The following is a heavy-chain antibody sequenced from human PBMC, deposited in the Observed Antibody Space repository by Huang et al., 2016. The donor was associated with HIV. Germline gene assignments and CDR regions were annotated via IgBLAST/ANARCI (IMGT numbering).Heavy chain of an antibody. V-gene: IGHV3-9*01. CDR1: GFTFDDYA. Sequence: EIQLVESGGGSVEPGRSLRLSCVISGFTFDDYAMHWVRQGSGRCLAWVSSISWNGGNLGYANAFKRRVTISRDNARNSLILQLDSLRPEDTAFYYCTKAVIMRKFGGAFDYWGQGVPVIVSS. J-gene: IGHJ4*02. CDR2: ISWNGGNL. CDR3: TKAVIMRKFGGAFDY. D-gene: IGHD3-16*01.